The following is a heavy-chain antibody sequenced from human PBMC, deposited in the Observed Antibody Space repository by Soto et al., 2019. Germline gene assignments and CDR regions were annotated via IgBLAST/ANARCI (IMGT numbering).Heavy chain of an antibody. CDR1: GFTFDDYA. Sequence: EVQLVESGGGLVQPGRPLRLSCVVSGFTFDDYAMHWVRQAPGKGLEWVSIISWNSGSIDYADSVKGRFSISRDNAKNSLYLQMNSPRPEDTALYYCAREVGSGSGDYVRYFDYWGQGTLVTVSS. J-gene: IGHJ4*02. CDR3: AREVGSGSGDYVRYFDY. CDR2: ISWNSGSI. V-gene: IGHV3-9*01. D-gene: IGHD4-17*01.